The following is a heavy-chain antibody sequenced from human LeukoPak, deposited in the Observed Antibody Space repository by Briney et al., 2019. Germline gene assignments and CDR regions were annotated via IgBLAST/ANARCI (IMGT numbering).Heavy chain of an antibody. CDR3: AREGNYYGSGSYQTIFDY. Sequence: SETLSLTCTVSGGSISGFYWSWIRQPPGKGLECIGYVYYSGSTNYNPSLKSRVTISVDTSKNQFSLKLSSVTAADTAVYYCAREGNYYGSGSYQTIFDYWGQGTLVTVSS. V-gene: IGHV4-59*12. CDR1: GGSISGFY. CDR2: VYYSGST. J-gene: IGHJ4*02. D-gene: IGHD3-10*01.